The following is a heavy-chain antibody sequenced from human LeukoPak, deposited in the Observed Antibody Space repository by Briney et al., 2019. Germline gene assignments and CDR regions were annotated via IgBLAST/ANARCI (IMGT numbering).Heavy chain of an antibody. V-gene: IGHV4-61*01. CDR3: VRFKSGGFYYFDS. J-gene: IGHJ4*02. D-gene: IGHD3-3*01. CDR1: GASLTNPTYY. CDR2: LYSSGSA. Sequence: SETLSLTCTVSGASLTNPTYYQWSWIRQAPGRGLELIGSLYSSGSAKINPSLTSRVTMSIDTPKNQFSLKLTSVTAEDSAMYHCVRFKSGGFYYFDSWGQGVLVIVSS.